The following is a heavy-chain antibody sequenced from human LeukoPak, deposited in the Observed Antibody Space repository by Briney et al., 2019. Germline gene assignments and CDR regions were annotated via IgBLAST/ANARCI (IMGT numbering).Heavy chain of an antibody. CDR2: INHSGST. CDR1: GGSFSGYY. CDR3: ARGPTNWDYRKGVDY. Sequence: SETLSLTCAVYGGSFSGYYWSWIRQPPGKGLEWIGEINHSGSTNYNPSLKSRVTISVDTSKNQFSLKLSSVTAADTAVYYCARGPTNWDYRKGVDYWGQGTLVTVSS. D-gene: IGHD1-7*01. V-gene: IGHV4-34*01. J-gene: IGHJ4*02.